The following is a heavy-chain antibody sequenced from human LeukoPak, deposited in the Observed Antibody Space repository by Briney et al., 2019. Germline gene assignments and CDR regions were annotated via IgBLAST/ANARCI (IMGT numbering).Heavy chain of an antibody. CDR3: AKTGDCGGDCYLDYYYYMDV. CDR1: GFTFSSYG. D-gene: IGHD2-21*02. Sequence: GGSLRLSCAAPGFTFSSYGMHWVRQAPGKGLEWVAVISYDGSNKYYADSVKGRFTISRDNSKNTLYLQMNSLRAEDTAVYYCAKTGDCGGDCYLDYYYYMDVWGKGTTVTVSS. CDR2: ISYDGSNK. J-gene: IGHJ6*03. V-gene: IGHV3-30*18.